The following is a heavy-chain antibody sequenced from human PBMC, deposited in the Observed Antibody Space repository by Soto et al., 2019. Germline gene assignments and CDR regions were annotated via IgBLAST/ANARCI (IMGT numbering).Heavy chain of an antibody. CDR1: GFTFNSYT. J-gene: IGHJ4*02. CDR2: ISATGSI. CDR3: ARDRDYAFDD. D-gene: IGHD2-2*01. V-gene: IGHV3-48*02. Sequence: EVQVVESGGGLVQPGGSLRLSCVTSGFTFNSYTMNWVRQAPGKGLEWISYISATGSIYYADSVKSRFTVSRDSAKNSLYLQMNSLRDEDTAVYYCARDRDYAFDDWGQGTLVTVSS.